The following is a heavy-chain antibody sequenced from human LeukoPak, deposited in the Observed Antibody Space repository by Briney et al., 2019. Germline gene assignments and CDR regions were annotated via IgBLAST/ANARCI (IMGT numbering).Heavy chain of an antibody. V-gene: IGHV3-30-3*01. CDR1: GFTFSSYA. D-gene: IGHD4-17*01. CDR2: ISYDGSNK. Sequence: GGSLRLSCAASGFTFSSYAMHWVRQAPGKGLEWVAVISYDGSNKYYADSVKGRFTISRGNSKNTLYLQMNSLRAEDTAVYYCAKDQDDYGDYGVAFDIWGQGTMVTVSS. J-gene: IGHJ3*02. CDR3: AKDQDDYGDYGVAFDI.